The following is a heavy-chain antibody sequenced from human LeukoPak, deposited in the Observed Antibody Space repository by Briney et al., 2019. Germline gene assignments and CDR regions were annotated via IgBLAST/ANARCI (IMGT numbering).Heavy chain of an antibody. D-gene: IGHD3-3*01. Sequence: SETLSLTCTVSGGSISSYYWSWNRQPPGKGLEWIGYIYYSGSTNYNPSLKSRVTISVDTSKNQFSLKLSSVTAADTAVYYCASTLLRFLDLDAFDIWGQGTMVTVSS. CDR1: GGSISSYY. J-gene: IGHJ3*02. CDR3: ASTLLRFLDLDAFDI. V-gene: IGHV4-59*01. CDR2: IYYSGST.